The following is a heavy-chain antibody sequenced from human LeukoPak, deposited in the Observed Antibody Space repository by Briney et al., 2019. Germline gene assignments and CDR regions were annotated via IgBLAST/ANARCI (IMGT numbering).Heavy chain of an antibody. CDR2: ISSSSTI. CDR1: GFTLSSKH. Sequence: GGSLRLSCAASGFTLSSKHMRWVRQAPGKGREWVAYISSSSTIYYADSVKGRFTISRDNAKNSLYLQMNSLRDEDTAVYYCARDKSISPTNYYYYGMDVWGQGTTVTVSS. V-gene: IGHV3-48*02. CDR3: ARDKSISPTNYYYYGMDV. D-gene: IGHD3-3*01. J-gene: IGHJ6*02.